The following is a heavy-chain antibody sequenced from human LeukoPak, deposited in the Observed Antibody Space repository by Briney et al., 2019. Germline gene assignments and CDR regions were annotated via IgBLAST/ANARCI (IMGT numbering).Heavy chain of an antibody. CDR3: ARVVERRGCLLDY. J-gene: IGHJ4*02. V-gene: IGHV1-2*06. D-gene: IGHD5/OR15-5a*01. Sequence: ASVKVSCKASGYTFTGYYMHWVRQAPGQGLEWMGRINPNSGGTDYAQKFQGRVTMTRDTSISTAYMELSRLRSDDTAVYYCARVVERRGCLLDYWGQGTLVTVSS. CDR2: INPNSGGT. CDR1: GYTFTGYY.